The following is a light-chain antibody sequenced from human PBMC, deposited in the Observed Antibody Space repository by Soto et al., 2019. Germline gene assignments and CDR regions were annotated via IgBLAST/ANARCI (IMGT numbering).Light chain of an antibody. CDR2: TYT. CDR3: QSFDSSHVV. J-gene: IGLJ2*01. CDR1: NSNIGAGYA. V-gene: IGLV1-40*01. Sequence: QSVLTQPPSVSGAPGHRITISCTGSNSNIGAGYAVNWYQQLPGTAPKVLIYTYTNRPSGVPDRFSGSQSGTSASLAITGLQAEDEGDYYCQSFDSSHVVFGGGTKVTVL.